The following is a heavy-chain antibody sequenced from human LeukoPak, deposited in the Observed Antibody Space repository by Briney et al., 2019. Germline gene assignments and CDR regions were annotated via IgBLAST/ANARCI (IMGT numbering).Heavy chain of an antibody. J-gene: IGHJ3*02. V-gene: IGHV3-23*01. Sequence: GGSLRLSCAASGFTFSSYAISWVRQAPGKGLEWVSAISGSGGSTYYADSVKGRFTISRDYSKNTLYLQMNSLRAEDTAVYQCAKGRYYHDNSDAFEIWGQGTMVTVSS. D-gene: IGHD3-22*01. CDR1: GFTFSSYA. CDR2: ISGSGGST. CDR3: AKGRYYHDNSDAFEI.